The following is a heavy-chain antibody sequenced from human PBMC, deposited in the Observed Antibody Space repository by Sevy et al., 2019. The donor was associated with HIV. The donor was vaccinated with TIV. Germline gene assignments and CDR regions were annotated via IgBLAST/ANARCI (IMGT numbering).Heavy chain of an antibody. D-gene: IGHD3-22*01. J-gene: IGHJ4*02. CDR3: ATTKDYYDSSGSPFDY. Sequence: ASVKVSCKVSGYTVTEFAMHWVRQAPGKGLEWMGTFDPEDDETIYAQKIQGRVTLTADTSTDTAYMELSSLRSEDTAVYYCATTKDYYDSSGSPFDYWGQGTLVTVSS. V-gene: IGHV1-24*01. CDR1: GYTVTEFA. CDR2: FDPEDDET.